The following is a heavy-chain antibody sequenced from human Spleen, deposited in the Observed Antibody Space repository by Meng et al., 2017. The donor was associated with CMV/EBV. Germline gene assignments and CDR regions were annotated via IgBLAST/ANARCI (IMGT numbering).Heavy chain of an antibody. J-gene: IGHJ4*02. CDR2: IYYSGST. CDR1: GGSISSGDYY. CDR3: AREFYGDYFIDY. V-gene: IGHV4-30-4*08. Sequence: QLPVQGPGPVLVKPSQTLSITCTVYGGSISSGDYYWSWIRQPPGKGPEWIGYIYYSGSTYYNPSLKSRVTISVDTSKNQFSLKLSSVTAADTAVYYCAREFYGDYFIDYWGQGTLVTVSS. D-gene: IGHD4-17*01.